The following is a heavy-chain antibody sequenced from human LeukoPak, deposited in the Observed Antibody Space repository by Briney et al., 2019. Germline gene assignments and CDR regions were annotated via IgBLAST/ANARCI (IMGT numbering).Heavy chain of an antibody. V-gene: IGHV3-21*01. D-gene: IGHD3-22*01. CDR1: GFTFSSYS. Sequence: GGSLRLSCAASGFTFSSYSMNWVRQAPGKGLEWVSSISSSSSYIYYADSVKGRFTISRDNAKNSLYLQMNSLRAEDTAVYYCAKGNFEYYYDSSGYLNWFDPWGQGTLVTVSS. CDR3: AKGNFEYYYDSSGYLNWFDP. J-gene: IGHJ5*02. CDR2: ISSSSSYI.